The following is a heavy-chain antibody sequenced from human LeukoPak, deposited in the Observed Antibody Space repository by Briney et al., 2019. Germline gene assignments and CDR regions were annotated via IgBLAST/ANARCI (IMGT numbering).Heavy chain of an antibody. J-gene: IGHJ4*02. CDR2: MNPNSGNT. CDR3: ARVAGNCGGDCYRLVY. V-gene: IGHV1-8*01. D-gene: IGHD2-21*01. Sequence: ASVKVSCKASGYTFTTYDINWVRHATGQGLEWMAWMNPNSGNTGYAQKFQGRVTMTRNTSISTAYMELSSLRSEDTAVYYCARVAGNCGGDCYRLVYWGQGTLVTVAS. CDR1: GYTFTTYD.